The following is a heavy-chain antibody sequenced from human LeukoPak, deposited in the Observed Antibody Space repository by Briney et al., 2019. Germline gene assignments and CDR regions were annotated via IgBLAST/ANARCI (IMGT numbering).Heavy chain of an antibody. V-gene: IGHV3-21*01. CDR3: ARAAGTMMVEPDY. CDR1: GFTFSSYS. CDR2: ISSSSSYI. D-gene: IGHD3-22*01. Sequence: GGSLRLSCAASGFTFSSYSMNWVRQAPGKGLEWVSSISSSSSYIYYADSVKGRFTISRDNAKNSLYLQMNSLRAEDTAVYYCARAAGTMMVEPDYWAREPWSPSPQ. J-gene: IGHJ4*02.